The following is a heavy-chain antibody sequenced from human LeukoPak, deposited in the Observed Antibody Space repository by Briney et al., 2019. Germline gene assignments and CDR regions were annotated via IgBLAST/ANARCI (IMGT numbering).Heavy chain of an antibody. CDR3: ARIEGDNSLDY. D-gene: IGHD3-16*01. CDR1: GGSISDYY. Sequence: PSETLSLTCTVSGGSISDYYWSWIRQPPGKGLEWIAYIHYSGSTNYNPSLKSRVIISLDTSRSQLSLKLSSVTAADTAVYYCARIEGDNSLDYWGQGTLVTVSS. J-gene: IGHJ4*02. V-gene: IGHV4-59*01. CDR2: IHYSGST.